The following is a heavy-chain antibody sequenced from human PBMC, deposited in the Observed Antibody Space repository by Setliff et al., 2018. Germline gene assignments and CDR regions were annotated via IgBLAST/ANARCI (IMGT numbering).Heavy chain of an antibody. J-gene: IGHJ4*02. Sequence: PSETLSLTCTVSGDSISSTYYYWSWIRQPPGKGLEWIGESNHSGNTTNHPSLKSRLTMXXXTSXXXXXXXLTSVTAADTAVYYCRLWSHNYRNDYWGQGTVVTVSS. V-gene: IGHV4-39*01. CDR3: RLWSHNYRNDY. CDR1: GDSISSTYYY. CDR2: SNHSGNT. D-gene: IGHD3-16*01.